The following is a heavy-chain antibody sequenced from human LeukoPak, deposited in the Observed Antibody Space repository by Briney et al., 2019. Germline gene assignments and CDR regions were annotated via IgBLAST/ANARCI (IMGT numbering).Heavy chain of an antibody. CDR1: GFTFSNYA. CDR2: ISSSSTSTI. D-gene: IGHD6-19*01. J-gene: IGHJ6*02. CDR3: ARQAGALGYGMDV. V-gene: IGHV3-48*04. Sequence: GGSLRLSCAASGFTFSNYAMNWVRQAPGKGLEWVSYISSSSTSTIYYADSVKGRFTISRDNAKNSLYLQMNSLRAEDTAVYYCARQAGALGYGMDVWGQGTTVTVSS.